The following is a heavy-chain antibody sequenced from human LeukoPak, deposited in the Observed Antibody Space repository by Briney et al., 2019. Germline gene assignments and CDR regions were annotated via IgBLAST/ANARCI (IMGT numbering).Heavy chain of an antibody. J-gene: IGHJ4*02. CDR2: ISSDGRDK. V-gene: IGHV3-30*18. CDR1: GFSFSRYA. Sequence: GGSLRLSCAASGFSFSRYAMHWVRQAPGKGLEWVVVISSDGRDKHHADSVKGRFTISRDNSKSTLYLQMNSLRADDTAVYYCAKGSAAARPYYFDSWGQGTLVAVSS. CDR3: AKGSAAARPYYFDS. D-gene: IGHD6-6*01.